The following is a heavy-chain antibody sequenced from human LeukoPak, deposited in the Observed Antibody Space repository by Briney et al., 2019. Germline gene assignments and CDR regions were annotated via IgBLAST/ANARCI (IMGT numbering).Heavy chain of an antibody. Sequence: PGGSLRLSCAASGFSFSDYYMSWIRQAPGKGLEWVSYISSSDSTTYYADSVKGRFTISRDNAKNSLYLQMNSLRAEDTAVYYCARGGFDWLLFNYYYYMDVWGKGTTVTISS. J-gene: IGHJ6*03. CDR1: GFSFSDYY. CDR3: ARGGFDWLLFNYYYYMDV. D-gene: IGHD3-9*01. V-gene: IGHV3-11*04. CDR2: ISSSDSTT.